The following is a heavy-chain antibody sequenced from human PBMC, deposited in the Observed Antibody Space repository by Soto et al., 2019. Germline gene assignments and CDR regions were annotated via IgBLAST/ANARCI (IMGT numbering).Heavy chain of an antibody. CDR3: ARDIGGVPASPETGWFDP. D-gene: IGHD2-2*01. V-gene: IGHV4-39*02. Sequence: SETLSLTCTVSGGSISSSSYYWGWIRQPPGKGLEWIGSIYYSGSTYYNPSLKSRVTISVDTSKDQFSLKLSSVTAADTAVYYCARDIGGVPASPETGWFDPWGKGTLVTVAS. CDR2: IYYSGST. CDR1: GGSISSSSYY. J-gene: IGHJ5*02.